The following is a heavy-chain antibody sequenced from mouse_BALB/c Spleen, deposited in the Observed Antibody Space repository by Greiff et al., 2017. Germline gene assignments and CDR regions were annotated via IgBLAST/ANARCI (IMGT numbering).Heavy chain of an antibody. V-gene: IGHV5-6-5*01. CDR2: TSSCGST. CDR3: ARGEEVDWFAY. CDR1: GFTISSYA. D-gene: IGHD1-3*01. J-gene: IGHJ3*01. Sequence: EVPLVESGGGLVKPGGSLKLSCAASGFTISSYAMSWVRQTPEKRLEWVASTSSCGSTYYPDSVKGRFTISRNNARNILYLQMSSLRSEDTAMYYCARGEEVDWFAYWGQGTLVTVSA.